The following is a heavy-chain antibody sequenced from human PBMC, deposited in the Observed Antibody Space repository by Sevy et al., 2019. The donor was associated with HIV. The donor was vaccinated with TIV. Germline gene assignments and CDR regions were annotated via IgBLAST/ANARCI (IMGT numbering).Heavy chain of an antibody. J-gene: IGHJ6*02. V-gene: IGHV3-9*01. CDR3: VKDLGGIETLDYYSYYGMDV. Sequence: GGSLRLSCVASGFRFDDYAMHWVRQVPGKSPEWVSGISWNSNKIGYADPVKGRFTISRDSARNSVYLQMSRLRPEDTALYYCVKDLGGIETLDYYSYYGMDVWGQGTTVTVSS. CDR1: GFRFDDYA. D-gene: IGHD3-16*01. CDR2: ISWNSNKI.